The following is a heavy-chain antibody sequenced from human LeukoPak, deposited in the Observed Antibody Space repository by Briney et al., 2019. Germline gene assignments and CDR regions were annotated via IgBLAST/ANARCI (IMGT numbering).Heavy chain of an antibody. V-gene: IGHV1-69*13. CDR3: ASVVVPAAIVRPYYYYYYGMDV. Sequence: GASVKVSCKASGGTFSSYAISWVRQAPGQGLEWMGGIIPIFGTANYAQKFQGRVTITADESTSTAYMKLSSLRSEDTAVYYCASVVVPAAIVRPYYYYYYGMDVWGQGTTVTVSS. CDR1: GGTFSSYA. D-gene: IGHD2-2*01. CDR2: IIPIFGTA. J-gene: IGHJ6*02.